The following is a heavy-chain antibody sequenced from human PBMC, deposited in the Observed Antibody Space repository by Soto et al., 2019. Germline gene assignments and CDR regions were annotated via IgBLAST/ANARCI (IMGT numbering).Heavy chain of an antibody. J-gene: IGHJ6*02. D-gene: IGHD2-2*02. CDR1: GGSISRYY. CDR3: ARDFVVPAPIRYYYGMDV. V-gene: IGHV4-4*07. Sequence: SETLSLTCTVSGGSISRYYWSGNRQPAGKGLEWSGSIYTSGSTNYNPSLKSRVTMSVDKSKNQFSLKLRSVTAADTAGYYCARDFVVPAPIRYYYGMDVWGQVTTFTVSS. CDR2: IYTSGST.